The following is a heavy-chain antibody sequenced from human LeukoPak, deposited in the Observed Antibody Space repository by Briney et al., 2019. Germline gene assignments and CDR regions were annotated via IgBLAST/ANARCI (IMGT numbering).Heavy chain of an antibody. D-gene: IGHD2-15*01. CDR1: GFTVSSNY. J-gene: IGHJ4*02. CDR3: ASGCSGGSCYDY. CDR2: IYSGGST. V-gene: IGHV3-53*01. Sequence: SGGSLRLCCAASGFTVSSNYMSWVRQAPGKGLEWVSVIYSGGSTYYADSVKGRFTISRDNSKNTLYLQMNSLRAEDTAVYYCASGCSGGSCYDYWGQGTLVTVSS.